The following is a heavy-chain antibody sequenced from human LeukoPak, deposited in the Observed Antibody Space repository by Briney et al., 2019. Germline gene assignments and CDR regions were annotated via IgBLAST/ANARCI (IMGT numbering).Heavy chain of an antibody. CDR3: ARDDYCTSTTCSFDY. Sequence: PGGSLRLSCAASGFTFNSYWMNWVRQAPGKGLEWVANIKPDGSNRYYVDSVKGRFTISRDNAKNSLYLQMNSLRAEDTAVYYCARDDYCTSTTCSFDYWGQGTLVTVSS. CDR1: GFTFNSYW. CDR2: IKPDGSNR. V-gene: IGHV3-7*01. D-gene: IGHD2-2*01. J-gene: IGHJ4*02.